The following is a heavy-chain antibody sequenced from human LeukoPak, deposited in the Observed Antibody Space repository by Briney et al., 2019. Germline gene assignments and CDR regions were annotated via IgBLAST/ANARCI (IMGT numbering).Heavy chain of an antibody. D-gene: IGHD3-3*01. CDR3: ARRTIFGLNWFDP. V-gene: IGHV4-38-2*01. CDR1: GYSISSGYY. J-gene: IGHJ5*02. CDR2: IYHSGST. Sequence: PSETLSLTCAASGYSISSGYYWGWIRQPPGKGLEWIGSIYHSGSTYYNPSLKSRVTISVDTSKNQFSLKLSSVTAADTAVYYCARRTIFGLNWFDPWGQGTLVTVSS.